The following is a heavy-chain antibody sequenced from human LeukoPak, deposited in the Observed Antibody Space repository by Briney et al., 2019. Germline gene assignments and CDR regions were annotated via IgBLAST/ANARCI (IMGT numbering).Heavy chain of an antibody. J-gene: IGHJ4*02. CDR3: ARAFYVASDFDY. Sequence: PSETLSLTCTVSGYSISSGYYWGWIRQPPGKGLEWIGSIYHSGSTYYNPSLKSRVTISVDTSKNQFSLKLSSVTAADTAVYYCARAFYVASDFDYWGQGTLVTVSS. D-gene: IGHD3-16*01. CDR2: IYHSGST. CDR1: GYSISSGYY. V-gene: IGHV4-38-2*02.